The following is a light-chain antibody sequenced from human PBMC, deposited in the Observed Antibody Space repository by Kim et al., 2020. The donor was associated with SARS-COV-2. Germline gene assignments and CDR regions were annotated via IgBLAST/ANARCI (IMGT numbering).Light chain of an antibody. CDR2: EDN. J-gene: IGLJ2*01. V-gene: IGLV6-57*04. CDR3: QSYDSSNLV. Sequence: NFMLTQPHSVSESPGKTVTISCTRSSGSIASNYVQWYQQRPGSAPTTVIYEDNQRPSGVPDRFSGSIDSSSNSASLTISGLKTEDEADYYCQSYDSSNLVFRGGTQLTVL. CDR1: SGSIASNY.